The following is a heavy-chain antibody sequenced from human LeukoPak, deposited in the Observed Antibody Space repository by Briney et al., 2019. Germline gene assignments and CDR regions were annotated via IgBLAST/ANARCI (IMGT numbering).Heavy chain of an antibody. CDR1: GGSFSGYY. Sequence: SETLSLTCAVYGGSFSGYYWSWTRQPPGKGLEWIGEINHSGSTNYNPSLKSRVTISVDTSKNQFSLKLSSVTAADTAVYYCASGGRSRQWLVLDYWGQGTLVTVSS. CDR2: INHSGST. CDR3: ASGGRSRQWLVLDY. J-gene: IGHJ4*02. V-gene: IGHV4-34*01. D-gene: IGHD6-19*01.